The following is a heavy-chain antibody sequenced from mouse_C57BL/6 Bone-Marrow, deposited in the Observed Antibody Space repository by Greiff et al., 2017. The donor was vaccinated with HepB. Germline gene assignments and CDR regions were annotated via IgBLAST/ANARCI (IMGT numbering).Heavy chain of an antibody. V-gene: IGHV1-81*01. J-gene: IGHJ2*01. Sequence: VKLVESGAELARPGASVKLSCKASGYTFTSYGISWVKQRTGQGLEWIGEIYPRSGNTYYNEKFKGKATLTADKSSSTAYMELRSLTSEDSAVYFCARVNWDYFDYWGQGTTLTVSS. CDR1: GYTFTSYG. CDR3: ARVNWDYFDY. D-gene: IGHD4-1*01. CDR2: IYPRSGNT.